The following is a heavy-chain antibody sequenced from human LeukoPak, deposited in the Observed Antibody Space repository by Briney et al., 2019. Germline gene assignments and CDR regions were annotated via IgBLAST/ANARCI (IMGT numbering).Heavy chain of an antibody. V-gene: IGHV4-59*01. CDR3: ARDRVVVVPAAWPGRSNYYYYGMDV. CDR2: IYYSGST. J-gene: IGHJ6*04. CDR1: GGSISSYY. Sequence: SETLSLTCTVSGGSISSYYWSWIRQPPGKGRDWNGYIYYSGSTNYNPSLKSRVTISVDTSKNQFSLKLSSVTAADTAVYYCARDRVVVVPAAWPGRSNYYYYGMDVWGKGTTVTVSS. D-gene: IGHD2-2*01.